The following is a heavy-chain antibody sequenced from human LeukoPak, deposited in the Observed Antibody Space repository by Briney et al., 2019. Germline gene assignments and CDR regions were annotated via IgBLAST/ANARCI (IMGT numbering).Heavy chain of an antibody. Sequence: GGSLGFSCAASGFTFSSYAMRWVRQAPGKGLEWVSAVSGNGVSTYYADSVKGRFTISRDNSKNTLYLQMNSLRAEDTAVYYCAKGVSTYYYYYGVDVWGQGTTVTVSS. CDR1: GFTFSSYA. CDR2: VSGNGVST. J-gene: IGHJ6*02. V-gene: IGHV3-23*01. CDR3: AKGVSTYYYYYGVDV.